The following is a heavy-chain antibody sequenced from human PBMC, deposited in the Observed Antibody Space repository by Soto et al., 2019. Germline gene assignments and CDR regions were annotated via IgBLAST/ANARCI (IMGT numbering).Heavy chain of an antibody. D-gene: IGHD4-17*01. J-gene: IGHJ6*02. CDR3: AKSREVYGGVFGYYYYGMDV. V-gene: IGHV3-30*18. CDR1: GFTFSSYG. Sequence: GGSLRLSCAASGFTFSSYGMHWVRQAPGKGLEWVAVISYDGSNKYYADSVKGRFTISRDNSKNTLYLQMNSLRAEDTAVYYCAKSREVYGGVFGYYYYGMDVWGQGTTVTVSS. CDR2: ISYDGSNK.